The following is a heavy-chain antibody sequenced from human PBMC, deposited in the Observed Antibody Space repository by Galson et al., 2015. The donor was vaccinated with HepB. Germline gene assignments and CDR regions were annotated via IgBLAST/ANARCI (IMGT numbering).Heavy chain of an antibody. D-gene: IGHD3-3*01. Sequence: SLRLSCAASGFTFSSYGMHWVRQAPGKGLEWVAVIWYDGSNKYYADSVKGRFTISRDNSKNTLYLQMNSLRAEDTAVYYCARNYYDFWSGYYTGYYYYYMDVWGKGTTVTVSS. CDR1: GFTFSSYG. J-gene: IGHJ6*03. CDR2: IWYDGSNK. CDR3: ARNYYDFWSGYYTGYYYYYMDV. V-gene: IGHV3-33*01.